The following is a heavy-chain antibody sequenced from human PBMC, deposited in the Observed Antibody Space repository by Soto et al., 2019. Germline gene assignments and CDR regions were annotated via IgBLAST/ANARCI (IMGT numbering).Heavy chain of an antibody. Sequence: PGGSLRLSCAASGFTFSSYAMHWVRQAPGTGLEWVSRVEYEGTGISFADSVKGRFSVSRDNAMNTLFLQMNSLRAEDTALYYCVRDARYMNDPTFDYWGQGIMVTVS. J-gene: IGHJ4*02. CDR2: VEYEGTGI. V-gene: IGHV3-74*01. CDR3: VRDARYMNDPTFDY. D-gene: IGHD5-18*01. CDR1: GFTFSSYA.